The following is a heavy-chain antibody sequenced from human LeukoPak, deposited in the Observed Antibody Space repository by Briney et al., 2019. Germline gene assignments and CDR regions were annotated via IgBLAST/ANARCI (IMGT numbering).Heavy chain of an antibody. V-gene: IGHV3-30*04. CDR2: IPYDGSNK. J-gene: IGHJ4*02. CDR1: GFTFSSYA. CDR3: ARGGHIAARALNY. Sequence: PGGSLRLSCAASGFTFSSYAMHWVRQAPGKGLEWVAVIPYDGSNKYYADSVKGRFTISRDNSKNTLYLQMNSLRAEDTAVYYCARGGHIAARALNYWGQGTLVTVSS. D-gene: IGHD6-6*01.